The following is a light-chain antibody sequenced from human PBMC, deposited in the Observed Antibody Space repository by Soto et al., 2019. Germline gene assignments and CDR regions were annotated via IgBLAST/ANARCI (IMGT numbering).Light chain of an antibody. CDR1: SSDIGGHDD. Sequence: QSALTQPASVSGSPGQSITISCTGTSSDIGGHDDVSWYQQHPGKVPKLLIYGVTDRPSGVSNRFSGSKSDTSASLAISGLQSEDEADYYCAAWDDSLNGVLIGGGTKLTVL. CDR3: AAWDDSLNGVL. V-gene: IGLV2-14*03. J-gene: IGLJ2*01. CDR2: GVT.